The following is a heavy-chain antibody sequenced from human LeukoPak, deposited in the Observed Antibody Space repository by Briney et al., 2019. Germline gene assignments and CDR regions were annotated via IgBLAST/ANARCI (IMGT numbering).Heavy chain of an antibody. CDR1: GFTFSSYG. CDR2: ISSSSSYI. V-gene: IGHV3-21*01. CDR3: ARDGVLLWFGELLVTGWFDP. D-gene: IGHD3-10*01. Sequence: GGSLRLSCAASGFTFSSYGMHWVRQAPGKGLEWVSSISSSSSYIYYADSVKGRFTISRDNAKNSLYLQMNSLRAEDTAVYYCARDGVLLWFGELLVTGWFDPWGQGTLVTVSS. J-gene: IGHJ5*02.